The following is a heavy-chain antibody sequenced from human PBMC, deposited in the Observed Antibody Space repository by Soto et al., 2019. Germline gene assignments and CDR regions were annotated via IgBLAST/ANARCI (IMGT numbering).Heavy chain of an antibody. V-gene: IGHV3-11*01. CDR1: GFTFSDYY. CDR2: ISSSGSTI. J-gene: IGHJ6*03. Sequence: PGGSLRLSCAASGFTFSDYYMSWIRQAPGKGLEWVSYISSSGSTIYYADSVKGRFTISRDNAKNSLYLQMNSLRAEDTAVYYCARYQYQLLIRDGVKKEYYYYMDVWGKGTTVTVSS. D-gene: IGHD2-2*01. CDR3: ARYQYQLLIRDGVKKEYYYYMDV.